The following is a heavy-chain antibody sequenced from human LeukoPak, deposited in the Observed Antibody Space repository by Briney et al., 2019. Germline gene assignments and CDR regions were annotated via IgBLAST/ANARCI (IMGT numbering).Heavy chain of an antibody. CDR1: GYTLTELS. CDR2: FDPEDGET. V-gene: IGHV1-24*01. CDR3: ATPHPSFVVVPAAMPELDY. J-gene: IGHJ4*02. D-gene: IGHD2-2*01. Sequence: GASVKVSCKVSGYTLTELSMHWVRQAPGKGLEWMGGFDPEDGETIYAQKFQGRVTMTEDTSTDTAYMELSSLRSEDTAVYYCATPHPSFVVVPAAMPELDYWGQGTLVTVSS.